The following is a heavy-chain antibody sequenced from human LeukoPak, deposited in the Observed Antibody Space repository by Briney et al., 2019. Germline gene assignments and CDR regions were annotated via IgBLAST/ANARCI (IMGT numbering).Heavy chain of an antibody. CDR3: ARGVFYFDC. D-gene: IGHD3-10*01. V-gene: IGHV3-74*01. CDR1: GFTFSSYW. CDR2: INSDGSST. J-gene: IGHJ4*02. Sequence: GGSLRLSCAASGFTFSSYWMHWVRHAPGKGLVWVSRINSDGSSTTYADSAKGRFTISRDNAKNTLDLQMNSLRAEDTAVYYCARGVFYFDCWGQGTLVSVSS.